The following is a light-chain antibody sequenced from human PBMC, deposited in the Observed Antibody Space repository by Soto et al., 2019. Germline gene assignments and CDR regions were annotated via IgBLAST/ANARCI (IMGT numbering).Light chain of an antibody. CDR3: SSYTSVTTFVV. J-gene: IGLJ1*01. CDR2: EVT. Sequence: QSALTQPASVSGSPGQSITISCTGTSSDIGRYNFVSWYQQHLGKAPKLLVYEVTNRPSGVSNRFSGSKSGNTASLTIFGLQTEDEADYYCSSYTSVTTFVVFGTGTKLTVL. CDR1: SSDIGRYNF. V-gene: IGLV2-14*01.